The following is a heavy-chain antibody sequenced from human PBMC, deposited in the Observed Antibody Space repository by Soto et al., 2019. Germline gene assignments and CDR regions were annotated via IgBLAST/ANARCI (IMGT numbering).Heavy chain of an antibody. J-gene: IGHJ4*02. CDR2: ISGSGGST. CDR1: GFTFSNAW. V-gene: IGHV3-23*01. D-gene: IGHD4-17*01. Sequence: GGSLRLSCAASGFTFSNAWMSWVRQAPGKGLEWVSAISGSGGSTYHADSVKGRFTISRDNSKNTLYLQMNSLRAEDTAVYYCAKGLSTVTTVDWCFDYWGQGTLVTVSS. CDR3: AKGLSTVTTVDWCFDY.